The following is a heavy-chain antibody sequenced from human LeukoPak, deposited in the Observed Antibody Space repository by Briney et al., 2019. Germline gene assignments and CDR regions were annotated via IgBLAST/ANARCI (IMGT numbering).Heavy chain of an antibody. D-gene: IGHD2-15*01. Sequence: ASVKVSCKASGYTFTSYGISWVRQAPGQGLEWMGWISTYNDNTHYAQKLQGRVTMTTDPSMSTAYMELRSLRSDDTAIYYCARRLYCSGGSCYSGGDYWGQGTLVTVSS. CDR2: ISTYNDNT. CDR1: GYTFTSYG. J-gene: IGHJ4*02. V-gene: IGHV1-18*01. CDR3: ARRLYCSGGSCYSGGDY.